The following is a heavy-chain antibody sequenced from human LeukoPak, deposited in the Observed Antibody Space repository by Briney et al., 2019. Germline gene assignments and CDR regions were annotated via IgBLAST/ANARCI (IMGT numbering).Heavy chain of an antibody. Sequence: GGPLTLSCAASEFTFSNYWMTWVRQSPGKGLEWVANIKHDGSEKYYVDSVKGRFTISRDNAKNSVYLQMNSLRDDDTAVYYCAKDQQQLAYLFDYWGQGTLVTVSS. CDR3: AKDQQQLAYLFDY. V-gene: IGHV3-7*03. CDR2: IKHDGSEK. CDR1: EFTFSNYW. D-gene: IGHD6-13*01. J-gene: IGHJ4*02.